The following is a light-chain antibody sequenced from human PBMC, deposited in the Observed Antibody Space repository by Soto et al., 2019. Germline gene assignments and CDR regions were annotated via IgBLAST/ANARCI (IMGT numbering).Light chain of an antibody. CDR2: QDN. CDR1: KFGNKY. CDR3: QAWDSNTVV. V-gene: IGLV3-1*01. J-gene: IGLJ2*01. Sequence: SYELTQPPSVSVSPGQTASIACSGDKFGNKYVSCTQLRPGQSPVLVIYQDNKRPSGIPQLFSGSNSGNTASLTVSGTQAVDAADYYCQAWDSNTVVFGGGTKLTVL.